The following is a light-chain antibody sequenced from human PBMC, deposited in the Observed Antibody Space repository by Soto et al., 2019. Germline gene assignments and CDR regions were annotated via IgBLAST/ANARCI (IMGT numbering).Light chain of an antibody. CDR2: DAA. V-gene: IGKV3-20*01. J-gene: IGKJ1*01. Sequence: EIVLTQSPGTLSLSPGERATLSCRASQSVSSNFLAWYQQKPGQAPRLFIYDAANRATGIPDRFNGSGSGTDFTLTISRLEPEDFAVYYCQQYSSSPRTFGQGTKVEIK. CDR1: QSVSSNF. CDR3: QQYSSSPRT.